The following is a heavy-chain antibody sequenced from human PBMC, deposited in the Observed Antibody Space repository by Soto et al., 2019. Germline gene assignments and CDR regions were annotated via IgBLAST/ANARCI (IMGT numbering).Heavy chain of an antibody. J-gene: IGHJ3*02. CDR2: ISSSSSYI. V-gene: IGHV3-21*01. CDR3: ARDWGTTYYDFWSGYYDAFDI. CDR1: GFTFSSYS. Sequence: GGSLRLSCAASGFTFSSYSMNWVRQAQGKGLEWVSSISSSSSYIYYADSVKGRFTISRDNAKNSLYLQMNSLRGEDTAVYYCARDWGTTYYDFWSGYYDAFDIWGQGTMVTVSS. D-gene: IGHD3-3*01.